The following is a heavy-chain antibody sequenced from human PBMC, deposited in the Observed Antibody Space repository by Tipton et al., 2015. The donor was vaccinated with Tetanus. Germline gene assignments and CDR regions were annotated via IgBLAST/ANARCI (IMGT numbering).Heavy chain of an antibody. V-gene: IGHV4-31*03. D-gene: IGHD1-26*01. Sequence: TLSLTCTVSGGSISSGGYYWSWIRQHPGKGLEWIGEIYNSGCTYYNPSLKSRVTVLVDTTKNQFFLKLKSVTAADSAVYYCARDQARGARGWTFFDYWGQGSLVTVSS. J-gene: IGHJ4*02. CDR3: ARDQARGARGWTFFDY. CDR2: IYNSGCT. CDR1: GGSISSGGYY.